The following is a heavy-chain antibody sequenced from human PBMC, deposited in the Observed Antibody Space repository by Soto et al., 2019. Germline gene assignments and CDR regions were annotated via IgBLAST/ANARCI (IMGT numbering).Heavy chain of an antibody. CDR1: GGSIISGGYS. J-gene: IGHJ6*02. CDR2: IYYSGST. Sequence: SETLSHTCTFSGGSIISGGYSWTWIRKHPGKGLEWIGYIYYSGSTNYNPSLKSRVTISVDTSKNQFSLKLSSVTAADTAVYYCARDKRTGTRYYYYGMDVWGQGTTVTVS. V-gene: IGHV4-61*08. CDR3: ARDKRTGTRYYYYGMDV. D-gene: IGHD1-1*01.